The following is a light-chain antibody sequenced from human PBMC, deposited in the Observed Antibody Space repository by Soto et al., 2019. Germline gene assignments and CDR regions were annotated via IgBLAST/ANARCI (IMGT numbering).Light chain of an antibody. CDR1: QSSW. CDR3: QQYTNSPRT. J-gene: IGKJ4*02. Sequence: DIQLTQSPSTLSASVGDRVTITCRAIQSSWLAWYQQKPGKAPTLLIHEASRLESGVPSRFSGSESGTEFTLTISGLHAEDAATYYCQQYTNSPRTFGGGTKVEIK. CDR2: EAS. V-gene: IGKV1-5*01.